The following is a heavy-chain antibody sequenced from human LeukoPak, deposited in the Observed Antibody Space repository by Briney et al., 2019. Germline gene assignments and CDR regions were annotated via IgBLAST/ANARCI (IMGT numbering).Heavy chain of an antibody. CDR3: ARVGGSGSYYYDY. CDR1: GFTFSSNY. Sequence: GGSLKLSCAASGFTFSSNYMSWVRQPPAKGLEWVSVIYSGGSTYYADSVKGRFTISRDNSKNTLYLQMNSLRAEDTAVYYCARVGGSGSYYYDYWGQGTLVIVSS. D-gene: IGHD3-10*01. CDR2: IYSGGST. J-gene: IGHJ4*02. V-gene: IGHV3-66*01.